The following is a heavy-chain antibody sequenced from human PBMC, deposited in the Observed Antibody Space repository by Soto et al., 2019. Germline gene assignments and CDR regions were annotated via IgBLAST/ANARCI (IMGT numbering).Heavy chain of an antibody. V-gene: IGHV3-74*01. J-gene: IGHJ4*02. D-gene: IGHD3-10*01. CDR2: INGDGSGT. Sequence: EVQLVESGGGLGQPGGSLRLSCAASGFTFSGSWMHWVRQAPGKGLVWVSRINGDGSGTSYADFVEGRFTISRDDAKNTLFLQMNGLRAEDTAVYYCARAIFGSGTANDYWGQGTLVTVSS. CDR3: ARAIFGSGTANDY. CDR1: GFTFSGSW.